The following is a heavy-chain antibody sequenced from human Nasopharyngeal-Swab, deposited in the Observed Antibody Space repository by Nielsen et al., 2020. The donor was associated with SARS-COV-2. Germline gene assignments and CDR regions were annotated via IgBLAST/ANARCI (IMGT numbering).Heavy chain of an antibody. CDR2: IGGVGSPT. Sequence: GESLKISCAASEFTFRTYAMSWVRQAPGKGLEWVSAIGGVGSPTFYADSVKGRFTISRDNAKNTLYLQMNSLRAEDTAIYYCARDYKDQLPDWGQGTLVTVSS. CDR3: ARDYKDQLPD. J-gene: IGHJ4*02. CDR1: EFTFRTYA. V-gene: IGHV3-23*01. D-gene: IGHD2-2*01.